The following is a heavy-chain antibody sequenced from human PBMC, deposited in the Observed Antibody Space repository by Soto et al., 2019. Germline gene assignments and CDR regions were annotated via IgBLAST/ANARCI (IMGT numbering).Heavy chain of an antibody. CDR1: GFMFSSYW. CDR3: ASYSGSYFPVGHDR. J-gene: IGHJ5*02. CDR2: IKQDGSEI. Sequence: VHLVESGGGLVEPGGSLRLSCEASGFMFSSYWMSWVRQAPGEGLEWVANIKQDGSEIHYLESVEGQFTIFRDNARRSLYLQMNSLRAEDTAVYFCASYSGSYFPVGHDRWGQGTLVVVSS. V-gene: IGHV3-7*01. D-gene: IGHD3-10*01.